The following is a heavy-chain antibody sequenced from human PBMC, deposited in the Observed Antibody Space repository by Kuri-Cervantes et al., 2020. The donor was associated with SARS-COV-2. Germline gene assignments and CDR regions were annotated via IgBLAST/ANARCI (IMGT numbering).Heavy chain of an antibody. CDR2: VSYSGSA. D-gene: IGHD3-22*01. CDR1: GYSISGGYY. Sequence: SETLSLTCTVSGYSISGGYYWGWIRQPPGKGLEWIGSVSYSGSAYYNPSLKSRVTISVDTSKNQFSLKLSSVTAADTAVYYCAEHVYYYDSSGYRLGAFDIWGQGTMVTVSS. V-gene: IGHV4-38-2*02. J-gene: IGHJ3*02. CDR3: AEHVYYYDSSGYRLGAFDI.